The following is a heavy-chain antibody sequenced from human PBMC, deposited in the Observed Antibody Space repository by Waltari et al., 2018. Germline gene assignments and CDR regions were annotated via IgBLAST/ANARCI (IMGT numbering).Heavy chain of an antibody. CDR3: AKGDTLTTRFFDP. CDR1: GFSFHSYS. V-gene: IGHV3-21*01. CDR2: INYNGNYK. Sequence: EVQLVESGGGLVKPGGSLRLSCAASGFSFHSYSMIWVRQATGKGLEWVSSINYNGNYKYYADSVTGRFTISRDGATNSLYLQMTNLRVEDTAVYYCAKGDTLTTRFFDPWGQGTLVTVSS. D-gene: IGHD4-17*01. J-gene: IGHJ5*02.